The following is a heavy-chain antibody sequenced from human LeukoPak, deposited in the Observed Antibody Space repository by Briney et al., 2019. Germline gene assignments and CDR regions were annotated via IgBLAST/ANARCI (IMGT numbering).Heavy chain of an antibody. CDR3: ARQRGKVVVTFDY. CDR1: GGSISSYY. CDR2: IYYSGST. J-gene: IGHJ4*02. D-gene: IGHD2-15*01. V-gene: IGHV4-59*08. Sequence: SETLSLTCTVSGGSISSYYWSWIRQPPGKGLEWIGYIYYSGSTNYNPSLKSRVTISVDTSKNQFSLKLSSVTAADTAVYYCARQRGKVVVTFDYWGQGTLVTVSS.